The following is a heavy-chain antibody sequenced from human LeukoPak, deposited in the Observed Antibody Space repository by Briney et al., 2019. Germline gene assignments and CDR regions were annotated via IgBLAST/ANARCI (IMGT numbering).Heavy chain of an antibody. D-gene: IGHD3-22*01. V-gene: IGHV3-23*01. CDR1: GFTFSSYA. CDR2: ISGSGGST. J-gene: IGHJ4*02. CDR3: AKEIQTYYYDSSYPGEGDY. Sequence: PGGSLRLSCAASGFTFSSYAMSWVRQAPGKGLEWVSAISGSGGSTYYADSVKGRFTISRDNTKNTLYLQMNSLRAEDTAVYYCAKEIQTYYYDSSYPGEGDYWGQGTLVTVSS.